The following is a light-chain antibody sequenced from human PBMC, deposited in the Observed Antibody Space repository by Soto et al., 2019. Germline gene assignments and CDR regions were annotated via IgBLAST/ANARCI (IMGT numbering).Light chain of an antibody. V-gene: IGKV3-15*01. Sequence: EIVMTQSPATLSVSPGERATLSCRASQSVSSNLAWYQQKPGQAPRLLIYGASTRATGIPARFSGSGSGTEFTLTISSLQSEDFAVYCCQQYNNWPPLTFXGGTKVDIK. CDR1: QSVSSN. CDR3: QQYNNWPPLT. J-gene: IGKJ4*01. CDR2: GAS.